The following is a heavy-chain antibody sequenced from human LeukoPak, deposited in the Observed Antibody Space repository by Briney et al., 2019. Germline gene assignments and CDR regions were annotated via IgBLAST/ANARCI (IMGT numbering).Heavy chain of an antibody. Sequence: SVKVSCKASGGTFSSYAISWVRQAPGQGLEWMGGIIPIFGTANYAQKFQGRVTITADESTSTAYMELSSLRSEDTAVYYCARSERQQLVTFDYWGQGTLVTVSS. J-gene: IGHJ4*02. V-gene: IGHV1-69*13. CDR1: GGTFSSYA. CDR3: ARSERQQLVTFDY. D-gene: IGHD6-13*01. CDR2: IIPIFGTA.